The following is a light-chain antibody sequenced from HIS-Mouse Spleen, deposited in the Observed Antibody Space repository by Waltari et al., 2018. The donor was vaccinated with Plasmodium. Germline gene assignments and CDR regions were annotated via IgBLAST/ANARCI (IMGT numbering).Light chain of an antibody. V-gene: IGLV3-10*01. J-gene: IGLJ3*02. Sequence: SYDLTQPPPVSVSPAPTAGPTCSGDALPNKYAYWYQQKPGQAPVLVIYEDSKRPSGIPERCSGSSSWTMATLTISGAQVEDEADYYCYSTDSSGNHRVFGGGTKLTVL. CDR3: YSTDSSGNHRV. CDR2: EDS. CDR1: ALPNKY.